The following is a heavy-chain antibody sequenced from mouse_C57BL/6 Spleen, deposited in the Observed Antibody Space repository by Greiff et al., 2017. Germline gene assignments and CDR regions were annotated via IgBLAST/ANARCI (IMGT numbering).Heavy chain of an antibody. V-gene: IGHV7-3*01. CDR2: IRNKANGYTT. D-gene: IGHD1-1*01. CDR3: ARYNGPFDY. CDR1: GFTFTDYY. J-gene: IGHJ2*01. Sequence: DVQLVESGGGLVQPGGSLSLSCAASGFTFTDYYMSWVRQPPGKALEWLGFIRNKANGYTTEYSASVKGRFTISRDNSQSILYLQMNALRAEDSATYYCARYNGPFDYWGQGTTLTVSS.